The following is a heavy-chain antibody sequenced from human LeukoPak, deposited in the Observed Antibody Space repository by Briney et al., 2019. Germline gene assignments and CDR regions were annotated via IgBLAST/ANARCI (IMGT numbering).Heavy chain of an antibody. J-gene: IGHJ3*02. CDR2: ISGRSSTI. Sequence: PGGSLRLSCAASGFTFSSYSMNWVRQAPGKGLEWVSYISGRSSTIYYADSVKGRFTISRDNAKNSLYLQMNSLRAEDAGIYYCAGPPQASSFDIWGQGTMVTVSS. V-gene: IGHV3-48*04. CDR1: GFTFSSYS. D-gene: IGHD3-10*01. CDR3: AGPPQASSFDI.